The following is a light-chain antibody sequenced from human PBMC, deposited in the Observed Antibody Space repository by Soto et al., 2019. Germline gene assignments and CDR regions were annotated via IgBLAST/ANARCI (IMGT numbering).Light chain of an antibody. CDR2: AAS. V-gene: IGKV1-8*01. CDR3: QQYYSYPPWT. CDR1: QGISSY. Sequence: AIRMTQSPSSLSASTGDRVTITCRASQGISSYLAWYQQKPGKAPKLLIYAASTLQSGVPSRFSGSGSGTDFTLTISCLQPEDFATYYCQQYYSYPPWTFGQGTKVDIK. J-gene: IGKJ1*01.